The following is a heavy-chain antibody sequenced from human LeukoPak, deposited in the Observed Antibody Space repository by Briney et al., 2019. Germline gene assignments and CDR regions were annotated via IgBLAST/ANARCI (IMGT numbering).Heavy chain of an antibody. Sequence: GGSLRLSCAASGFTFSTSDMNWIRQAPGKGLGWVSHITSTSSIMNYAESVKGRFTISRDNTKNSVYLQMNSLSAEDTAFYYCARLFGFSPRPWGQGTLVTVSS. V-gene: IGHV3-48*03. J-gene: IGHJ5*02. CDR2: ITSTSSIM. D-gene: IGHD5-12*01. CDR3: ARLFGFSPRP. CDR1: GFTFSTSD.